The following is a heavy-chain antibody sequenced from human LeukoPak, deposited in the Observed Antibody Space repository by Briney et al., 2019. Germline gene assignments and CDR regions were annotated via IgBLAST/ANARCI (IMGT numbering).Heavy chain of an antibody. V-gene: IGHV4-34*01. CDR3: ARGVIGLLLVY. CDR1: GGSFSGYY. J-gene: IGHJ4*02. Sequence: SETLSLTCAVYGGSFSGYYWSWIRQPPGKGLEWIGEINHSGSTSYNPSLKSRVTISVDTSKNQFSLKLSSVTAADTAVYYCARGVIGLLLVYWGQGTLVTVSS. CDR2: INHSGST. D-gene: IGHD2-15*01.